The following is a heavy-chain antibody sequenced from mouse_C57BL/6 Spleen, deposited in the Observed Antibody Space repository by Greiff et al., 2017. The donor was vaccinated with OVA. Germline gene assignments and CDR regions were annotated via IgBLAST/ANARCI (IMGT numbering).Heavy chain of an antibody. CDR2: IHPNSGST. J-gene: IGHJ2*01. Sequence: VQLQQPGAELVKPGASVKLSCKASGYTFTSYWMPWVQQRPGQGLEWIGMIHPNSGSTNYNEKFKSKTTLTVDKSSSTAYMQLSSLTSEDSAVYYCAREGDYSNCCDYGGQGTTLTVSS. CDR1: GYTFTSYW. V-gene: IGHV1-64*01. CDR3: AREGDYSNCCDY. D-gene: IGHD2-5*01.